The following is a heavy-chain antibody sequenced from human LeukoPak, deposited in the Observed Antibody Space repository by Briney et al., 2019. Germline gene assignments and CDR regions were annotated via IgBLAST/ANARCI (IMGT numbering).Heavy chain of an antibody. Sequence: GGSLRLSCAASGFIFSNYGMHWVRQTPGKGLEWVAVISYDGDNKYYADSVKGRFTISRDNSKNTLYLQVNSLRAGDTAVYYCAKGYGQRLVNNWFDPWGQGTLVTVSS. CDR3: AKGYGQRLVNNWFDP. D-gene: IGHD6-13*01. CDR1: GFIFSNYG. V-gene: IGHV3-30*18. CDR2: ISYDGDNK. J-gene: IGHJ5*02.